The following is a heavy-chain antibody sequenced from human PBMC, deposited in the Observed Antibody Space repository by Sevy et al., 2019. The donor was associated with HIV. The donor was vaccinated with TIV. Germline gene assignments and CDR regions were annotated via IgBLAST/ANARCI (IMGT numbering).Heavy chain of an antibody. CDR1: GFTFSSYG. CDR3: ATDQPGEGVGATIYYYYYMDV. CDR2: IRYDGSNK. D-gene: IGHD1-26*01. V-gene: IGHV3-30*02. J-gene: IGHJ6*03. Sequence: GGSLRLSCAASGFTFSSYGMHWVRQAPGKGLEWAAFIRYDGSNKYYADSVKGRFTTSRDNSKNTLYLQMNSLRAEDTAVYYCATDQPGEGVGATIYYYYYMDVWGKGTTVTVSS.